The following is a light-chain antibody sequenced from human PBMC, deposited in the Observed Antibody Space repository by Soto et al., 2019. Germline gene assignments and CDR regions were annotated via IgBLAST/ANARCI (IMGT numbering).Light chain of an antibody. J-gene: IGLJ1*01. CDR2: GNS. Sequence: SVLTQPPSVSGAPGQRVTISCTGSSSNIGAGYDVHWYQQLPGTAPKLLIYGNSNRPSGVPDRFSGSKSGTSASLAITGLQAEDEADYYCQSYDSSRSGYVFGPGTKVTVL. CDR1: SSNIGAGYD. CDR3: QSYDSSRSGYV. V-gene: IGLV1-40*01.